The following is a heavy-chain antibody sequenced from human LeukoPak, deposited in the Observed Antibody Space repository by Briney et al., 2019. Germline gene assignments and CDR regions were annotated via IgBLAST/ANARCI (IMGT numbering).Heavy chain of an antibody. CDR3: ARTEANDRADGNFDL. J-gene: IGHJ2*01. CDR1: GYTFTGYY. CDR2: INPDSGVT. D-gene: IGHD1-1*01. V-gene: IGHV1-2*06. Sequence: ASVKVSCKASGYTFTGYYIQWVRQAPGQGLEWMGRINPDSGVTNYAPKFQGRVTMTRDTSISTAFLELSGLRSDDTAIYYCARTEANDRADGNFDLWGRGTVVVVSS.